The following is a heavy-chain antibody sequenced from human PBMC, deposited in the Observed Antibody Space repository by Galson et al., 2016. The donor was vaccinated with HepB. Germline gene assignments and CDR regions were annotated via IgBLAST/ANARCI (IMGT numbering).Heavy chain of an antibody. Sequence: SETLSLTCTVSGGSISSGDYYWSWIRQPPGKELEWIGYIYYGGSTHSHPSLKSRVTISVDTSKNQFSLKLSSVTAADTAVYYCARDGGFSDSGTWGKNAFDVWGPGTMVTVSS. CDR1: GGSISSGDYY. D-gene: IGHD2-15*01. J-gene: IGHJ3*01. CDR2: IYYGGST. CDR3: ARDGGFSDSGTWGKNAFDV. V-gene: IGHV4-61*08.